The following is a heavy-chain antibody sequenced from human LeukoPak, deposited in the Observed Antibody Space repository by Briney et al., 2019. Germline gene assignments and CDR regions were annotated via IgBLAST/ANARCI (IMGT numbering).Heavy chain of an antibody. Sequence: GGSLRLSCAASGFTFSDHYMDWVRQAPGKGLEWVGRTRNKANSYTTEYAASVKGRFTISRDDSKNSLYLQMNSLKTEDTAVCYCARVSSGYWGQGTLVTVSS. V-gene: IGHV3-72*01. CDR1: GFTFSDHY. CDR2: TRNKANSYTT. CDR3: ARVSSGY. J-gene: IGHJ4*02.